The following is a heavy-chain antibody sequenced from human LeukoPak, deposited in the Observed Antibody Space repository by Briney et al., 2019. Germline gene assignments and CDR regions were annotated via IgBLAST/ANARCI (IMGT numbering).Heavy chain of an antibody. V-gene: IGHV4-59*08. CDR3: ARQNPAASGQGLDY. CDR1: GGSINNYY. J-gene: IGHJ4*02. D-gene: IGHD6-13*01. CDR2: IHYSGNT. Sequence: PSETLSLTCTVSGGSINNYYWSWVRQPPGKGLEWSGYIHYSGNTNYNPSLKSRVSFSVDTSKNQFSLELTSVTAADTAVYYCARQNPAASGQGLDYWGQGALVTVSS.